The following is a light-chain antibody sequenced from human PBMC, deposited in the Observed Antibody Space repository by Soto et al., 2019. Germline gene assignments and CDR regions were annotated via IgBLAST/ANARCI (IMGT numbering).Light chain of an antibody. Sequence: EIVLTQSPGTLSLSPGERATLSCRASQSVSSNSLAWYQQKRGQAPRLLIYDASNRAPGLPHRFSGSGSGTDFTLTINRLEPEDFAVYYCRHYGTSLCTFGQGTKLEIK. V-gene: IGKV3-20*01. CDR2: DAS. CDR3: RHYGTSLCT. J-gene: IGKJ2*02. CDR1: QSVSSNS.